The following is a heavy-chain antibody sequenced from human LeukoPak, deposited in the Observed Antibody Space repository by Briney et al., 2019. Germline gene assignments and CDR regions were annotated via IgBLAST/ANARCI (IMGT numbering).Heavy chain of an antibody. Sequence: SVTVSCTASGGTFSSYAISWVRQAPGQGLEWMGGIIPIFGTANYAQRFQGRVTITADESTSTAYMELSSLRSEDTAVYYCARDWGSGYDYWGQGTLVTVSS. J-gene: IGHJ4*02. CDR3: ARDWGSGYDY. V-gene: IGHV1-69*13. D-gene: IGHD3-22*01. CDR1: GGTFSSYA. CDR2: IIPIFGTA.